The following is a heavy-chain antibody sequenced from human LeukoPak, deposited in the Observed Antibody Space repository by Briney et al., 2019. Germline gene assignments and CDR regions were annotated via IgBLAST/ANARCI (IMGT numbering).Heavy chain of an antibody. CDR1: GFTFSSYA. D-gene: IGHD2-15*01. CDR3: AKPVIGYCSGGSCYGDY. J-gene: IGHJ4*02. CDR2: ISGSGGST. Sequence: GRSLRLSCAASGFTFSSYAMSWVRQAPGKGLEWVSAISGSGGSTYYADSVKGRFTISRDNSKNTLYLQMNSLRAEDTAVYYCAKPVIGYCSGGSCYGDYWGQGTLVTVSS. V-gene: IGHV3-23*01.